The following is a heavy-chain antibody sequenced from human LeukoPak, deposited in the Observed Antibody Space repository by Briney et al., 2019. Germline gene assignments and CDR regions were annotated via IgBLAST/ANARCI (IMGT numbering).Heavy chain of an antibody. J-gene: IGHJ4*02. V-gene: IGHV3-30*02. Sequence: GGSLRLSCAASGFTFSTYGMHWVRQAPGKGLEWVAIIRYDGSNKYYADSVKGRSTISRDNSKNTLYLQMNSLRAEDTAVYYCAKDSMTTVYFDFWGQGTLVTVSS. D-gene: IGHD4-17*01. CDR3: AKDSMTTVYFDF. CDR1: GFTFSTYG. CDR2: IRYDGSNK.